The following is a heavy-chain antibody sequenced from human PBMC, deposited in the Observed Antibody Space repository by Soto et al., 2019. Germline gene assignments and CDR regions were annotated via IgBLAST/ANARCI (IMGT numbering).Heavy chain of an antibody. CDR1: GFTFSSYA. CDR2: ISGRGDIT. V-gene: IGHV3-23*01. Sequence: GGSLRLSCAASGFTFSSYAMSWVRQAPGKGLEWVSVISGRGDITSYADSVKGRFTISRDNSKNTLYLQMNSLRAEDSAVYYCAKEGRLKAPDYWGQGTLVTVSS. CDR3: AKEGRLKAPDY. D-gene: IGHD1-26*01. J-gene: IGHJ4*02.